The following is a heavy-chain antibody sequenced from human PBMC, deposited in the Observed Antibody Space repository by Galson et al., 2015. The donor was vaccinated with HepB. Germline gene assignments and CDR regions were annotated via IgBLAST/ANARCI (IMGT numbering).Heavy chain of an antibody. D-gene: IGHD6-13*01. Sequence: SLRLSCAVSGFTFGDYAMSWVRQAPGKGLEWVSSTTSTSSYVYYAGSVKGRFAISRDNAKNSLYLRMNSLRAENTAVYYCVRSSGYSRTWYAGPADFDYWGQGILVTVSS. CDR3: VRSSGYSRTWYAGPADFDY. V-gene: IGHV3-21*01. CDR2: TTSTSSYV. J-gene: IGHJ4*02. CDR1: GFTFGDYA.